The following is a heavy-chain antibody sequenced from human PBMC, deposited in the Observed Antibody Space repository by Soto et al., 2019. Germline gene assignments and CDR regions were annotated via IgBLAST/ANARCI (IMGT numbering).Heavy chain of an antibody. CDR1: GGTIRSSIW. CDR2: IHHSSTT. V-gene: IGHV4-4*02. D-gene: IGHD2-15*01. J-gene: IGHJ5*02. CDR3: ARVRQYSSEPRCYLDP. Sequence: SETLPLTCPVTGGTIRSSIWWHCVRLPPGKGLVRIVEIHHSSTTNYNPVLKSRVAISVDKSKKQFCLKLNSVTAAHTAVYYCARVRQYSSEPRCYLDPWSQGTLVTGS.